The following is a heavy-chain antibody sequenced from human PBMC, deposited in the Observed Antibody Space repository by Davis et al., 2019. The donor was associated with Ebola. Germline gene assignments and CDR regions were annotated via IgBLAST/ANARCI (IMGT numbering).Heavy chain of an antibody. CDR1: GYTFTSYY. CDR2: INPSDGNT. D-gene: IGHD4-11*01. Sequence: AASVKVSCKASGYTFTSYYMHWVRQAPGQGLEWMGIINPSDGNTNYAQKFRGRVTMTRDTSTTTVYMELSSLRSEDTAVYYCARDDAAYSSNLGRFRNHPFDPWGQWTMVTVSS. V-gene: IGHV1-46*01. CDR3: ARDDAAYSSNLGRFRNHPFDP. J-gene: IGHJ3*01.